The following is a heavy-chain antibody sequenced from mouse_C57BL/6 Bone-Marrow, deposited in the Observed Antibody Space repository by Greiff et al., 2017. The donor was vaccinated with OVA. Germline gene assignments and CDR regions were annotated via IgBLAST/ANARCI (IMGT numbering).Heavy chain of an antibody. CDR3: ARGPGSSYRAMDY. D-gene: IGHD1-1*01. Sequence: VQLQQPGAELVKPGASVKLSCKASGYTFTSYWMHWVKQRPGQGLEWIGMIDPNSGGTKYNEKFKSKATLTVDKPSSTAYMQLSSLTSEDSAVYYCARGPGSSYRAMDYWGQGTSVTVSS. J-gene: IGHJ4*01. CDR1: GYTFTSYW. CDR2: IDPNSGGT. V-gene: IGHV1-64*01.